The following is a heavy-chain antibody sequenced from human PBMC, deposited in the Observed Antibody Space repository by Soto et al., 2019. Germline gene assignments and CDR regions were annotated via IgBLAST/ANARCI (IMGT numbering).Heavy chain of an antibody. V-gene: IGHV3-73*01. CDR2: IRDRAYSYAT. CDR1: GFVFKDSS. D-gene: IGHD3-16*02. J-gene: IGHJ4*02. CDR3: TRLISAAQDY. Sequence: PGGSLRLSCAASGFVFKDSSIHWVRQASGKGLEWVGRIRDRAYSYATAYAASVTGRFTISRDDSTNTAYLQMNSLETEDTASYYCTRLISAAQDYWGQGTQVTVSS.